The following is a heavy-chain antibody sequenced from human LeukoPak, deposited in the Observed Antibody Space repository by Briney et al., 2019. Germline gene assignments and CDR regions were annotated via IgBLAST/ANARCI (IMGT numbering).Heavy chain of an antibody. V-gene: IGHV3-9*01. CDR2: ISWNSGSI. Sequence: QPGGSLRLSCAASGFTFDDYAMHWVRHAPGKGLEWVSGISWNSGSIGYADSVKGRFTISRDNAKNSLYLQMNSLRAEDTALYYCAKGSEWELNRMSDYWGQGTLVTVSS. D-gene: IGHD1-26*01. J-gene: IGHJ4*02. CDR1: GFTFDDYA. CDR3: AKGSEWELNRMSDY.